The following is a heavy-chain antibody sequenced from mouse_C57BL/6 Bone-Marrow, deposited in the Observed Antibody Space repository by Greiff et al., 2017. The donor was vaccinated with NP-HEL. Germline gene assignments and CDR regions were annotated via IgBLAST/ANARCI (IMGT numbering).Heavy chain of an antibody. CDR1: GFTFSSYA. D-gene: IGHD1-1*01. CDR3: ARIGSSPSYWYFDV. Sequence: EVKVVESGGGLVKPGGSLTLSCAASGFTFSSYAMSWVRQTPEKRLEWVATISDGGSYTYYPDNVKGRFTISRDNAKHHLYLQMSHLKSEDTAMYYCARIGSSPSYWYFDVWGTGTTVTVA. CDR2: ISDGGSYT. J-gene: IGHJ1*03. V-gene: IGHV5-4*03.